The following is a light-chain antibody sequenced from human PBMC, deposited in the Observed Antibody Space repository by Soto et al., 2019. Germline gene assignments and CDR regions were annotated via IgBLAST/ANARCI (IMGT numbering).Light chain of an antibody. Sequence: ESMLTQSPGTLSLSPGERATLSCRASQSVSTRYLAWYQQKPGQAPRLLIYDASNRATGIPARFSGSGSGTDFTLTISSLEPEDFAVYYCQQRSNWPPEVTFGPGTKVDIK. CDR1: QSVSTRY. J-gene: IGKJ3*01. CDR3: QQRSNWPPEVT. V-gene: IGKV3-11*01. CDR2: DAS.